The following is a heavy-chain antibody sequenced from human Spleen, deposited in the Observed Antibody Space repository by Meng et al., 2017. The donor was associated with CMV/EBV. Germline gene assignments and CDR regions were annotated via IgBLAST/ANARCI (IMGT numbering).Heavy chain of an antibody. Sequence: ASVKVSCKASGYTFTGYYMHWVRQAPGQGLEWMGWINPNSGGTNYAQKFQGRFTISRDDSKSIAYLQMNSLKTEDTAVYYCTRPPTTVKYHGMDVWGQGTAVTVSS. V-gene: IGHV1-2*02. CDR3: TRPPTTVKYHGMDV. J-gene: IGHJ6*02. CDR1: GYTFTGYY. D-gene: IGHD4-11*01. CDR2: INPNSGGT.